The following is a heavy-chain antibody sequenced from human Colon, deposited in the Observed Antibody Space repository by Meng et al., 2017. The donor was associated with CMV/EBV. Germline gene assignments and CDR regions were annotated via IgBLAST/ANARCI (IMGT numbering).Heavy chain of an antibody. CDR3: VRSPGYYDSLGQYDY. CDR1: PFIVSRNY. Sequence: DSGGALLLLGGSSDSSCASSPFIVSRNYMSWVRQAPGKGLEWVSGIYRDGSTFYADSVKGRFTISRDNSKNTLNLQMNSLRAEDTAVYYCVRSPGYYDSLGQYDYWGRGTLVTVSS. CDR2: IYRDGST. D-gene: IGHD3-22*01. V-gene: IGHV3-53*01. J-gene: IGHJ4*02.